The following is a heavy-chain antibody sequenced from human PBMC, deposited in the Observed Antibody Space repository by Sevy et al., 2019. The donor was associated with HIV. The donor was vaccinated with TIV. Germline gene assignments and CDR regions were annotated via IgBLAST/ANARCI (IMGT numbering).Heavy chain of an antibody. D-gene: IGHD6-13*01. Sequence: GGYLRLSCAASGFTFSSYWMHWVRQVPGKGLVWVSRISPDGSATTYADFVKGRFTVSRDNAKNTLYLQLGSLRGEDTGVYYCVSSPYRSRTDYWGQGTLVTVSS. CDR3: VSSPYRSRTDY. CDR2: ISPDGSAT. V-gene: IGHV3-74*01. J-gene: IGHJ4*02. CDR1: GFTFSSYW.